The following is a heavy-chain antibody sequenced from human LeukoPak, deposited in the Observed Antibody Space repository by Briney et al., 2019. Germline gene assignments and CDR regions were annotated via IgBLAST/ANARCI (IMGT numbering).Heavy chain of an antibody. CDR2: SRNKANSYTT. CDR3: ARGGSDFWNGYFDY. CDR1: GFTFSDHH. J-gene: IGHJ4*02. V-gene: IGHV3-72*01. Sequence: PGGSLRLSCAASGFTFSDHHMDWVRQAPGKGLEWVGRSRNKANSYTTEYAASVKGRFTISRDDSKNSLYLQMNSLKTEDTAVYYCARGGSDFWNGYFDYWGQGTLVTVSS. D-gene: IGHD3-3*01.